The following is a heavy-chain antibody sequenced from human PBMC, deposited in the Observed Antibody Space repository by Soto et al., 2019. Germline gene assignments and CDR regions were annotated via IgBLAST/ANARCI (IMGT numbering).Heavy chain of an antibody. Sequence: PGESLKISCKGSGYSFTSYWISWVRQMPGKGLEWMGRIGPSDSYTNYSPSFQGHVTISADKSISTAYLQWSSLKASDTAMYYCARLGGYYDSSGKHYYYYGMDVWGQGTTVTVSS. D-gene: IGHD3-22*01. CDR3: ARLGGYYDSSGKHYYYYGMDV. J-gene: IGHJ6*02. CDR2: IGPSDSYT. V-gene: IGHV5-10-1*01. CDR1: GYSFTSYW.